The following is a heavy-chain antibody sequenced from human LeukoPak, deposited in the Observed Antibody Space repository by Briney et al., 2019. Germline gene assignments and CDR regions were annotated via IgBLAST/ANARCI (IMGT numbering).Heavy chain of an antibody. D-gene: IGHD2-15*01. Sequence: ASVKVSCKASGYTFTSYGISWVRQAPGQGLEWMGWIRAYNGNTNYAQKLQGRVTMTTDTSTSTAYMELRSLRSDDTAVYYCARGGCSGGSCGAFDIWGQGTMVTVSS. CDR1: GYTFTSYG. CDR3: ARGGCSGGSCGAFDI. V-gene: IGHV1-18*01. J-gene: IGHJ3*02. CDR2: IRAYNGNT.